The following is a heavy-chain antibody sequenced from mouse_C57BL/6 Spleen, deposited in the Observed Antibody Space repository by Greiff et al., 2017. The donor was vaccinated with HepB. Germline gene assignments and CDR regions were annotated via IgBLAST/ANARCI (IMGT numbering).Heavy chain of an antibody. J-gene: IGHJ4*01. CDR2: IYPGDGDT. D-gene: IGHD4-1*01. CDR1: GYAFSSYW. Sequence: VQLQESGAELVKPGASVKISCKASGYAFSSYWMNWVKQRPGKGLEWIGQIYPGDGDTNYNGKFKGKATLTADKSSSTAYMQLSSLTSEDSAVYFCARYWDNYAMDYWGQGTSVTVSS. V-gene: IGHV1-80*01. CDR3: ARYWDNYAMDY.